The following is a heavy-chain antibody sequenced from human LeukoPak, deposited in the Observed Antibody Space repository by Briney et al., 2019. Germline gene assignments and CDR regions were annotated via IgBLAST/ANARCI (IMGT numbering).Heavy chain of an antibody. Sequence: SVKVSCKASGYIFTKYVVHWVRQAPGQRPDWMGWIKAGNGDTKYSQNFQDRLTITRDTSASTVYMELSSLTSEDTALYYCARDDCGGTCYPGGYWGQGTLVTVSS. CDR3: ARDDCGGTCYPGGY. D-gene: IGHD2-21*02. J-gene: IGHJ4*02. CDR1: GYIFTKYV. V-gene: IGHV1-3*01. CDR2: IKAGNGDT.